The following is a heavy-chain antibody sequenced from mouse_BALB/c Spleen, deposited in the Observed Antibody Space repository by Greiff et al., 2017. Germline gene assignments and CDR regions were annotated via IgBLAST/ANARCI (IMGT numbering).Heavy chain of an antibody. CDR3: ARQGGNLAMDY. CDR2: INPDSSTT. Sequence: EVQLQESGAGLVQPGGSLKLSCAASGFAFSSYWMSWVRQAPGKGLEWIGEINPDSSTTNYTPSLKDKFIISRDNAKNTLYLQMSKVRSEDTALYYCARQGGNLAMDYWGQGTSVTVSS. V-gene: IGHV4-1*02. J-gene: IGHJ4*01. CDR1: GFAFSSYW. D-gene: IGHD2-1*01.